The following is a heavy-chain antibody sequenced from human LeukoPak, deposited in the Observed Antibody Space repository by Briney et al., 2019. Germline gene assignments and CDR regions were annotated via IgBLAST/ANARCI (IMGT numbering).Heavy chain of an antibody. J-gene: IGHJ4*02. CDR3: ALLMIKQSAPIDY. D-gene: IGHD3-16*01. CDR2: ISGSGGST. CDR1: GFTFSNYA. V-gene: IGHV3-23*01. Sequence: GGSLRLSCAASGFTFSNYAMSWVRQAPGKGLEWVSGISGSGGSTYYADSVKGRFTISRDNSKNTLYLQMNSLRAEDTAVYYCALLMIKQSAPIDYWGQGTLVTVSS.